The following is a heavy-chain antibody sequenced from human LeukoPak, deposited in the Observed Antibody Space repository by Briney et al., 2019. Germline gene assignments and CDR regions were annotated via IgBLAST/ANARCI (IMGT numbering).Heavy chain of an antibody. CDR2: MCNTGST. J-gene: IGHJ4*02. D-gene: IGHD6-13*01. CDR1: GGSISSSGYF. V-gene: IGHV4-39*07. CDR3: ARDAGPLDY. Sequence: SETLSLTCTVSGGSISSSGYFWAWIRQPPGKGLEWIGTMCNTGSTYYNPFIKSRVTISVDKSKDQSSLKLSSVTAADTAVYYCARDAGPLDYWGQGTLVTVSS.